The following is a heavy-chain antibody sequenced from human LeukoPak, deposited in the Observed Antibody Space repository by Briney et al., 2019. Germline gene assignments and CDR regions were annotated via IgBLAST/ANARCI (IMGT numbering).Heavy chain of an antibody. CDR2: IIPIFGTA. D-gene: IGHD5-18*01. Sequence: RASVKVSCKASGGTFSSYAISWVRQAPGQGLEWMGGIIPIFGTANYAQKFQGRVTITADESTSTAYMELSSLRSEDTAVYYCARDLLAEDTAVVNDYWGQGTLVTVSS. CDR3: ARDLLAEDTAVVNDY. V-gene: IGHV1-69*13. CDR1: GGTFSSYA. J-gene: IGHJ4*02.